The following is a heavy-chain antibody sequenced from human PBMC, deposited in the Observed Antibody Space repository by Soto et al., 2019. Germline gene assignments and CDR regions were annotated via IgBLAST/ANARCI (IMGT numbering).Heavy chain of an antibody. V-gene: IGHV3-23*01. J-gene: IGHJ6*02. CDR2: ISGSGGST. CDR1: GFTFSSYA. Sequence: RGSLRLSCAASGFTFSSYAMSWVRQAPGKGLEWVSAISGSGGSTYYANSVKGRFTMSRDNSKNPLYLQMNSLRAEDTAVYYCAKDPRTVTTYYYYGMDVWGQGTTVTVSS. D-gene: IGHD4-17*01. CDR3: AKDPRTVTTYYYYGMDV.